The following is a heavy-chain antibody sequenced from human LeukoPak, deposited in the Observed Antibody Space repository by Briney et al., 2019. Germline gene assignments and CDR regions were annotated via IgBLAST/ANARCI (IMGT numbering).Heavy chain of an antibody. CDR1: GGSISSYY. V-gene: IGHV4-59*01. J-gene: IGHJ4*02. CDR3: ARAISGGYWYYFDY. D-gene: IGHD1-26*01. Sequence: SETLSLTCTVSGGSISSYYWSWIRQPPGKGLEWIGYIYYSGSTNYNPSLKSRVTISLDTSKNQFSLKLSSVTVADTAIYYCARAISGGYWYYFDYWGQGTLVTVSS. CDR2: IYYSGST.